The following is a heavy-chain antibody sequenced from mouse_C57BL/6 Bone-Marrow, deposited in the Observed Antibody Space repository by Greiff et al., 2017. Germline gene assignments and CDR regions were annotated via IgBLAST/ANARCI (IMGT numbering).Heavy chain of an antibody. Sequence: EVQLQQSGAELVRPGASVTLSCTASGFNIKDDYMHWVKQRPEQGLEWIGWIDPENGDTEYASKFQGKGTITADTSSNTAYLQLSSLTSEDTAVYYCTNYGNYPWFAYWGQGTLVTVSA. CDR2: IDPENGDT. V-gene: IGHV14-4*01. CDR3: TNYGNYPWFAY. J-gene: IGHJ3*01. CDR1: GFNIKDDY. D-gene: IGHD2-1*01.